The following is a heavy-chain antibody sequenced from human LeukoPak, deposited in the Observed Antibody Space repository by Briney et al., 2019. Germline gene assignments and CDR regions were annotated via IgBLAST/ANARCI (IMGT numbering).Heavy chain of an antibody. CDR3: AKDVAYIVVVPAAIDY. V-gene: IGHV3-30*18. Sequence: GGSLRLSCAASGFTFSSYGMHWVRQAPGKGLEWVAVISYDGSNKYYADSVKGRFTISRDNSKNTLYLQMNSLRAEDTAVYYCAKDVAYIVVVPAAIDYWGQGTLVTVSS. D-gene: IGHD2-2*01. J-gene: IGHJ4*02. CDR1: GFTFSSYG. CDR2: ISYDGSNK.